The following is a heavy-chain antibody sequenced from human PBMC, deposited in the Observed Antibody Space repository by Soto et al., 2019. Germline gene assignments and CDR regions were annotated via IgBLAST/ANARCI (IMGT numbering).Heavy chain of an antibody. CDR2: IYWDDDK. D-gene: IGHD2-21*02. Sequence: QITLKESGPTLVKPTQTLTLTCTFSAFSLSTGGVGVGWIRQPPGKALEWLALIYWDDDKRYSPSLRSRLTITKDTSKSPVVLTMTNMEPVDTATYYCIQSRCGGDCLQSYASYYYYGMDVWGQGTTVTVSS. J-gene: IGHJ6*02. CDR3: IQSRCGGDCLQSYASYYYYGMDV. CDR1: AFSLSTGGVG. V-gene: IGHV2-5*02.